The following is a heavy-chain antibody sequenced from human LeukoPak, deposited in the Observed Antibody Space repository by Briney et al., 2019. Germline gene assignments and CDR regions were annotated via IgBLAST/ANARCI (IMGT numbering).Heavy chain of an antibody. CDR2: INTDGTTT. V-gene: IGHV3-74*01. D-gene: IGHD2-15*01. CDR3: TRYLSGGFDS. J-gene: IGHJ4*02. Sequence: GGSLRLSCAASGFRVSNDYMTWVRQAPGKGLVWVSRINTDGTTTSYADSVKGRFTFSRDNAKNTLYLQMNSLRAEDTAVYYCTRYLSGGFDSWGQGTLVTVSS. CDR1: GFRVSNDY.